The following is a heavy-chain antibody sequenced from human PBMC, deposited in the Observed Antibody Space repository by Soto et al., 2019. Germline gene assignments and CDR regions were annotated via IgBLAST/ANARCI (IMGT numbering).Heavy chain of an antibody. V-gene: IGHV4-59*01. CDR2: IYYSGST. J-gene: IGHJ6*02. D-gene: IGHD4-17*01. CDR1: GGSLSGYY. Sequence: SETLSLTCTVSGGSLSGYYWSWIRQPPGKGLEWLGYIYYSGSTNYNPSLESRISMSVDTSKKQFSLRLSSVTAADTAVYYCARDRLVMNTDGYYYSGMDVWGQGTTVTVSS. CDR3: ARDRLVMNTDGYYYSGMDV.